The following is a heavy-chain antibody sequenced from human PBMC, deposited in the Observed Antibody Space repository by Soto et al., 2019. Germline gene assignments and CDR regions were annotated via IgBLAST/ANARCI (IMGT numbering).Heavy chain of an antibody. CDR1: SGSISSSNW. Sequence: QVQLQESGPGLVKPSGTLSLTCAVSSGSISSSNWWSWVRQPPGKGLEWIGEIYHSGSTTYNPSLKSRVTMSVDKSKNEFSLKLSSVTAADTAVYYCAKYPSGSSYFDYWGQGTLVTVSS. D-gene: IGHD3-10*01. CDR3: AKYPSGSSYFDY. J-gene: IGHJ4*02. V-gene: IGHV4-4*02. CDR2: IYHSGST.